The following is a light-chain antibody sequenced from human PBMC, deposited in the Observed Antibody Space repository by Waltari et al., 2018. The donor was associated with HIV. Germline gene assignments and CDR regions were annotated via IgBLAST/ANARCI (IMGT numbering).Light chain of an antibody. Sequence: DIPMTQSPPTLSPSVGDRVTIPCRASQSIGSWLAWYQQKPGKAPKLLIYKASTLESGVPSRFSGSGAGTDFTRTISSRQPDDFATYYGQQYNSYSTFGQGTKLEIK. CDR2: KAS. CDR1: QSIGSW. V-gene: IGKV1-5*03. CDR3: QQYNSYST. J-gene: IGKJ2*01.